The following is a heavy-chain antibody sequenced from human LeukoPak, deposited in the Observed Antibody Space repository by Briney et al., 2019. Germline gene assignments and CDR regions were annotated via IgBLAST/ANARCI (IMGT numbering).Heavy chain of an antibody. Sequence: SETLSLTCTVSGGSVSSGSYYWSWIRQPPGKGLEWIGYIYYSGSTNYNPSLKSRVIISVDTSKSQFSLKLSSVTAADTAVYYCARAGAYYDILTGYYPRGFDYWGQGTLVTVSS. CDR2: IYYSGST. D-gene: IGHD3-9*01. V-gene: IGHV4-61*01. J-gene: IGHJ4*02. CDR1: GGSVSSGSYY. CDR3: ARAGAYYDILTGYYPRGFDY.